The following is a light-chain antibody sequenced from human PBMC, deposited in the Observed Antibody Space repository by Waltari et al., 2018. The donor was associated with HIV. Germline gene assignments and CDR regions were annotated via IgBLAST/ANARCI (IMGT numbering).Light chain of an antibody. CDR1: SSNNGAGYA. V-gene: IGLV1-40*01. CDR2: GNS. CDR3: QSYDSSLSGSGV. Sequence: QSVLTQPPSVSGAPGQRVTIPCTGSSSNNGAGYAVHWYQQLPGTAPKLLIYGNSNRPSGVPDRFSGSKSGTSASLAITGLQAEDEADYYCQSYDSSLSGSGVFGGGTKLTVL. J-gene: IGLJ3*02.